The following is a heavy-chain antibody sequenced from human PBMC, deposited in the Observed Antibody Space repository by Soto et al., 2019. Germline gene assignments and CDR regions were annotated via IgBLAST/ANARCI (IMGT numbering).Heavy chain of an antibody. CDR1: GFTFSSYW. CDR2: IKQDGSEK. Sequence: GGSLRLSCAASGFTFSSYWMSWVRQAPGKGLEWVANIKQDGSEKYYVDSVKGRFTISRDNAKNSLYLQMNSLRAEDTAVYYCAREILGYCSSTSCQTSQFDYWGQGTLVTVSS. J-gene: IGHJ4*02. CDR3: AREILGYCSSTSCQTSQFDY. D-gene: IGHD2-2*01. V-gene: IGHV3-7*01.